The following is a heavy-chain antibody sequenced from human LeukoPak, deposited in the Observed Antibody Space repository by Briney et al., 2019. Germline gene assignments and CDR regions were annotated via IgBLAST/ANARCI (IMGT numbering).Heavy chain of an antibody. Sequence: GGSLRLSCAASGFTFSSYSMTWVRQAPGRGLEWVSSISGSGGSTYHADSVKGRFTISRDISKNTLYLQMNSLRAEDTAAYYCAKSRASSGVAPAGYDYWGQGTLVTVSS. CDR2: ISGSGGST. CDR1: GFTFSSYS. V-gene: IGHV3-23*01. D-gene: IGHD6-13*01. CDR3: AKSRASSGVAPAGYDY. J-gene: IGHJ4*02.